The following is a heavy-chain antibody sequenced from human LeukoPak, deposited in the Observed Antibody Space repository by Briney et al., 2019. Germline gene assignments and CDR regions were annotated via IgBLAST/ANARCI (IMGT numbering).Heavy chain of an antibody. CDR1: GFTFSRSA. V-gene: IGHV3-23*01. J-gene: IGHJ4*02. D-gene: IGHD6-13*01. CDR2: ISSSGNT. Sequence: GGSLRLSCAASGFTFSRSAMTWVRQTPGKGLDWVSSISSSGNTYYADSVKGRFTISRDNSKNMLYLQMNSLRAEDTAVYYCVKGRISEDGLDLWGQGTLVTASS. CDR3: VKGRISEDGLDL.